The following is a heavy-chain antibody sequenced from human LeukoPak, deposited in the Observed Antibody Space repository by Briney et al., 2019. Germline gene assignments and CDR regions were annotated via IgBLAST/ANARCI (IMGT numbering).Heavy chain of an antibody. J-gene: IGHJ4*02. V-gene: IGHV4-59*08. CDR2: IYYSGST. Sequence: SETLSLTCTVYGGSISSYYWSWIRQPPGKGLEWIGYIYYSGSTNYNPSLKSRVTISVDTSKNQFSLKLSSVTAADTAVYYCARLRGYSGYEVVDYWGQGTLVTVSS. D-gene: IGHD5-12*01. CDR1: GGSISSYY. CDR3: ARLRGYSGYEVVDY.